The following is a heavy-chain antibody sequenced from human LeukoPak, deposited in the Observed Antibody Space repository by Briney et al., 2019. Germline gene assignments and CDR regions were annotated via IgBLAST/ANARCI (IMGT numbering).Heavy chain of an antibody. J-gene: IGHJ4*02. CDR2: IYYSGST. D-gene: IGHD6-13*01. Sequence: SETLSLTCTVSGGSISSSSYYWGWIRQPPGKGLEWIGSIYYSGSTYYNPSLKSRVTISVDTSKNQFSLKLSSVTAADTAVYYCAGHRRKQQPYDYFDYWGQGTLVTVSS. CDR3: AGHRRKQQPYDYFDY. CDR1: GGSISSSSYY. V-gene: IGHV4-39*01.